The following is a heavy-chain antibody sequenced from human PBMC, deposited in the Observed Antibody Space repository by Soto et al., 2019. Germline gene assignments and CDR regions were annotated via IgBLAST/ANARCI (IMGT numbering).Heavy chain of an antibody. V-gene: IGHV4-30-4*01. CDR2: IHSSGSI. CDR1: GGSISSDDYY. J-gene: IGHJ1*01. Sequence: SETLSLTCTVSGGSISSDDYYWSWIRQAPGRGLEWVGYIHSSGSIYYNPSLKSRATMSIDTAGNQFSLKVSSVTVADTAVYDGARDLDGLHDDTSGPFPRPGWGQGTLVTVSS. D-gene: IGHD3-22*01. CDR3: ARDLDGLHDDTSGPFPRPG.